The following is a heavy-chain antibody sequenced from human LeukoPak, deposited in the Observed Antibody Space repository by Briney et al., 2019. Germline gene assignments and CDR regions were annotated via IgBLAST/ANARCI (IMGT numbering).Heavy chain of an antibody. V-gene: IGHV1-24*01. J-gene: IGHJ4*02. CDR1: GYTLTEVA. Sequence: ASVKVSCKVSGYTLTEVAMHWVRQAPGKGLEWTGGLDPEDGETVYARKFQGRVTMTEDTSTDTAYMELSSLSSEDTAVYYCARGPPETFDYWGQGTLVTVSS. CDR3: ARGPPETFDY. CDR2: LDPEDGET.